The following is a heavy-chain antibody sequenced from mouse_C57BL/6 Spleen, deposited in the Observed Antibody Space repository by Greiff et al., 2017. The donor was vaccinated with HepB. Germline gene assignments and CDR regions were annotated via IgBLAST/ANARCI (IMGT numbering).Heavy chain of an antibody. CDR3: ARKKDANWSFDY. D-gene: IGHD4-1*01. Sequence: QVQLKQSGAELVKPGASVKLSCKASGYTFTSYWMHWVKQRPGQGLEWIGMIHPNSGSTNYNEKFKSKATLTVDKSSSTAYMQLSSLTSEDSAVYYCARKKDANWSFDYWGQGTTLTVSS. V-gene: IGHV1-64*01. CDR1: GYTFTSYW. J-gene: IGHJ2*01. CDR2: IHPNSGST.